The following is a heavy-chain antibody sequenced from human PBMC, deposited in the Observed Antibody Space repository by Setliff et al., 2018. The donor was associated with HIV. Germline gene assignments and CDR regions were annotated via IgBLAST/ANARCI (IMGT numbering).Heavy chain of an antibody. V-gene: IGHV1-46*01. D-gene: IGHD5-18*01. Sequence: ASVKVSCKASGYTFTSYYMHWVRQAPGQGLERMGIINPSGGSASYAQKFQGRVTMTRDTSTSTVYMELSSLRSEDTAVYYCARRGGYSYATDAFDIWGQGTMVTVSS. CDR2: INPSGGSA. J-gene: IGHJ3*02. CDR3: ARRGGYSYATDAFDI. CDR1: GYTFTSYY.